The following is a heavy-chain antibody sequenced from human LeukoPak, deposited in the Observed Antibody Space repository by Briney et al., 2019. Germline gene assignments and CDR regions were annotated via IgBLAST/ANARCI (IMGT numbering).Heavy chain of an antibody. J-gene: IGHJ4*02. CDR2: INRYGDST. CDR3: ARARRDCSGGSCYSYYFDF. V-gene: IGHV3-64*01. CDR1: GFTFSSYA. Sequence: GGSLRLSCAASGFTFSSYAIHWVRQPPGKGLEFVSAINRYGDSTYYANSVKGRFTISRDDSKNTVYLQMGSLRAEDMAVYYCARARRDCSGGSCYSYYFDFWGQGTLVTVSS. D-gene: IGHD2-15*01.